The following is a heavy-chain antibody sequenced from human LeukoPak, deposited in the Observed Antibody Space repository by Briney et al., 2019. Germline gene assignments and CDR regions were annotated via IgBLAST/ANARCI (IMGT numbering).Heavy chain of an antibody. CDR1: GFTFSSHS. CDR3: ARGYCSGGSCYRAFDY. V-gene: IGHV3-21*01. CDR2: ISSSSSYI. D-gene: IGHD2-15*01. J-gene: IGHJ4*02. Sequence: PGGSLRLSCAASGFTFSSHSMNWVRQAPGKGLEWVSSISSSSSYIYYADSVKGRFTISRDNAKNSLYLQMNSLRAEDTAVYYCARGYCSGGSCYRAFDYWGQGTLVTVSS.